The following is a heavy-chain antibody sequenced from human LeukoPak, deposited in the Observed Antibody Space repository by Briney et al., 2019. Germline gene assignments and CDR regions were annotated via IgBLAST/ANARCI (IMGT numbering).Heavy chain of an antibody. CDR3: AKGRNYASGSYGDS. Sequence: GGSLILSCAASGFTFSSYAMTWVRQAPGRGLEWVSGISGSGGTTYCADSVKGRFSISRDNSKNALYLQLNSLRAEDTAVYYCAKGRNYASGSYGDSWGQGTLVTVSS. J-gene: IGHJ4*02. V-gene: IGHV3-23*01. D-gene: IGHD3-10*01. CDR2: ISGSGGTT. CDR1: GFTFSSYA.